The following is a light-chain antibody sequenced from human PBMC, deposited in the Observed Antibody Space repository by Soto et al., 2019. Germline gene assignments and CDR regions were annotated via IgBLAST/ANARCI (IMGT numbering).Light chain of an antibody. Sequence: QSALTQPASVSGSPGQSITISCTATSSDVGNYNYVSWYQQHPGKAPKLMIYDVSYRPSGVSNRFSGSKSGNTASLTISGLQAEDEADYYCNSYTGSSTPYVFGTGTKLTVL. CDR2: DVS. J-gene: IGLJ1*01. CDR3: NSYTGSSTPYV. CDR1: SSDVGNYNY. V-gene: IGLV2-14*01.